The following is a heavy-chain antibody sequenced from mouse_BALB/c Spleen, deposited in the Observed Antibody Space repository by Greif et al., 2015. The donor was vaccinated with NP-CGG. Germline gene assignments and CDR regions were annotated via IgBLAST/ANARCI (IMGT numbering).Heavy chain of an antibody. CDR1: GYTFTSYW. D-gene: IGHD4-1*01. Sequence: VQLQQSGAELAKPGASVKMSCKASGYTFTSYWMHWVKQRPGQGLEWIGYINPSTGYTEYNQKFKDKATLTTDKSSSTAYMQLSSLTSEDSAVYYCARLGLGAYWGQGTLVTVSA. CDR2: INPSTGYT. V-gene: IGHV1-7*01. J-gene: IGHJ3*01. CDR3: ARLGLGAY.